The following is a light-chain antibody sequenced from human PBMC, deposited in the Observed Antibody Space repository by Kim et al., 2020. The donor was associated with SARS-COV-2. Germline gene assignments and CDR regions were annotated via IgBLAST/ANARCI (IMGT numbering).Light chain of an antibody. J-gene: IGLJ2*01. Sequence: QSALTQPASVSGSPGQSITISCTGTSSDVGGYNYVSWYQQHPGKAPKLMIYDVSKRPSGVSNRFSGSKSGNTASLTISGLQGEDEADYYCSSYTSSSTVVFGGGTQLTVL. CDR1: SSDVGGYNY. CDR3: SSYTSSSTVV. V-gene: IGLV2-14*01. CDR2: DVS.